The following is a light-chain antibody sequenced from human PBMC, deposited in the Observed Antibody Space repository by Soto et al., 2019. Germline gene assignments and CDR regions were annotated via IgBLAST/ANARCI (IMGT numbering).Light chain of an antibody. CDR1: SSNIGANYD. V-gene: IGLV1-40*01. Sequence: QSALTQPPSVSGAPGQRVTISCTGSSSNIGANYDVHWYQQRPGSAPKLLIFANNNRPSGVPDRFSGSKSGTSASLAITGLQAEDEGDYYCSSYTSSSTYVVFGGGTKLTVL. CDR3: SSYTSSSTYVV. CDR2: ANN. J-gene: IGLJ2*01.